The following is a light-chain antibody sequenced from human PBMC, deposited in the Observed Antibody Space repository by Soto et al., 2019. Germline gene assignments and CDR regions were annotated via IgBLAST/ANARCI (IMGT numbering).Light chain of an antibody. V-gene: IGKV1-39*01. CDR3: QQSYTTPYT. CDR2: GAS. CDR1: QSIGSY. J-gene: IGKJ2*01. Sequence: DIQMTQSPSSLSASVGDRVTITCRASQSIGSYLNWYHQKPGKTPQLLIYGASNLQSGAPSRFTGSGSGTHFTLTISSLQPEDFATYYCQQSYTTPYTFGQGTKLEIK.